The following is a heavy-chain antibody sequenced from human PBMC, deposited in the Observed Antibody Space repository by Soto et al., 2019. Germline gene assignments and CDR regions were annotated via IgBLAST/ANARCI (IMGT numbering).Heavy chain of an antibody. Sequence: QLQLQESGSGLVKPSQTLSLTCAVSGGSISSGGYSWSWIRQPPGKGLEWIGYIYHSGSTYYNPSLSRRVTREVERSKNQLSLKVGSVAAADTAVYYCAAGGGLPRYYWGQGTLVTVSS. V-gene: IGHV4-30-2*01. CDR1: GGSISSGGYS. D-gene: IGHD5-12*01. J-gene: IGHJ4*02. CDR2: IYHSGST. CDR3: AAGGGLPRYY.